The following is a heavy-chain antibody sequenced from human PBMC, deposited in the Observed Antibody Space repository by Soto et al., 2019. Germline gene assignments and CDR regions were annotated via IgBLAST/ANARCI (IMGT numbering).Heavy chain of an antibody. CDR1: GFTVSSSY. J-gene: IGHJ5*02. D-gene: IGHD6-6*01. V-gene: IGHV3-66*01. CDR2: MYAGGTT. CDR3: AREFRDGSNTRLAFDP. Sequence: EMQLVQSGEGLVQPGGSLRLSCAASGFTVSSSYMTWVRHVPGKGLEWVSVMYAGGTTYYANSVKGRFTFSRANSKNMMYLQMNNLRAEDTAMYYCAREFRDGSNTRLAFDPWGQGTLVTVSS.